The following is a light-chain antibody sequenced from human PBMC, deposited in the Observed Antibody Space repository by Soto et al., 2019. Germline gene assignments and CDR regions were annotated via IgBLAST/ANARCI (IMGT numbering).Light chain of an antibody. J-gene: IGKJ3*01. CDR2: EVS. CDR3: MQTIQLQRT. V-gene: IGKV2D-29*01. CDR1: QSLLFSDGKTY. Sequence: EIVMTQTPLSLSGTPGQPSSISCKSSQSLLFSDGKTYLYLYLQKPGQPPQLLMYEVSYRFSGVPDRFSGSGSGTDFTLKISRVEAEDVGVYYCMQTIQLQRTFGPGTKVDIK.